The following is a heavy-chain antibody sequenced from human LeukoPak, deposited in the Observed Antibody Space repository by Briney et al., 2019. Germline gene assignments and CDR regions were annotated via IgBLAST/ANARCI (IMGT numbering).Heavy chain of an antibody. CDR3: ARGVYYDPTNDAFDI. CDR1: GYSISSGYY. J-gene: IGHJ3*02. V-gene: IGHV4-38-2*02. Sequence: SETLSLTCTVSGYSISSGYYWGWIRQPPGKGLEWIGSIYHSGSTYYNPSLKSRVTISVDTSKNQFSLKLSSVTAADTAVYYCARGVYYDPTNDAFDIWGQGTMVTVSS. CDR2: IYHSGST. D-gene: IGHD3-22*01.